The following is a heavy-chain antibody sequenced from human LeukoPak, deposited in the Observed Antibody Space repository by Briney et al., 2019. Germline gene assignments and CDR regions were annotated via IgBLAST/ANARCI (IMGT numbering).Heavy chain of an antibody. Sequence: GASVTLSFNASGYTFSDYDDNWMRQAPGPGNEWKGWMNPNNGDTGYAQKFPGRVTITRSMSKNTAYMELSRLRCEDTAVYFCARVVMRAFYYYYMDVWGKGTTIIISS. CDR1: GYTFSDYD. CDR3: ARVVMRAFYYYYMDV. CDR2: MNPNNGDT. D-gene: IGHD2-21*01. V-gene: IGHV1-8*01. J-gene: IGHJ6*03.